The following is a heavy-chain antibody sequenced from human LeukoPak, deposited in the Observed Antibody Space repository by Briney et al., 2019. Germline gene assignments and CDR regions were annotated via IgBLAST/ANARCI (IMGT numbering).Heavy chain of an antibody. CDR1: GFTFSRFS. V-gene: IGHV3-48*04. Sequence: GGSLRLSCAASGFTFSRFSMNWVRQAPGKGLEWVSYVSSSSGTIYYADSVKGRFTISRDNAKNSLYLQMNSLRVEDTAVYYCAREIIGTTTGDHWGQGTLVTVSS. J-gene: IGHJ4*02. CDR3: AREIIGTTTGDH. D-gene: IGHD2/OR15-2a*01. CDR2: VSSSSGTI.